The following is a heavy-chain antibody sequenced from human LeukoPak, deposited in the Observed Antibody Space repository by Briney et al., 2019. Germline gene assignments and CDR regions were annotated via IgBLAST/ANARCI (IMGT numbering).Heavy chain of an antibody. CDR2: LYSGGST. Sequence: GGSLRLSCAASGFTVSTNYMNWVRQAPGKGLEXXAILYSGGSTYYADSVKGRFIISRDFSKNTLSLQMNNLRADDTAVYYCARVGDHYHWYFDLWGRGTLVTVSS. D-gene: IGHD3-10*01. CDR3: ARVGDHYHWYFDL. CDR1: GFTVSTNY. J-gene: IGHJ2*01. V-gene: IGHV3-53*01.